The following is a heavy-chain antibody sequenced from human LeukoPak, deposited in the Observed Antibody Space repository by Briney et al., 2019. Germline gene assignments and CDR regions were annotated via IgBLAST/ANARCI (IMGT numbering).Heavy chain of an antibody. Sequence: GESLKISCQGSGYSLTTYWIAWVRQIPGRGLEWMGIIYPGDSHIRYSPSFEGQVTISADKSIGTAYLQWSSLKASDTAMYYCARLAFSYCSGGACSRFDYWGHGTLVTVSS. V-gene: IGHV5-51*01. CDR1: GYSLTTYW. D-gene: IGHD2-15*01. J-gene: IGHJ4*01. CDR2: IYPGDSHI. CDR3: ARLAFSYCSGGACSRFDY.